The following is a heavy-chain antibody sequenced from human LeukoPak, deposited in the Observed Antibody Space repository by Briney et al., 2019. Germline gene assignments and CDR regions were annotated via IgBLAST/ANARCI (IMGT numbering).Heavy chain of an antibody. Sequence: ASVKVSCKASGYTFTSYGISWVRQAPGQGREWMGWNSAYNGDTNYAQKLQGRVTMTTDTSTSTAYMELRSLRSDDTAVYYCARAEHEQLIDYWGQGTLVTVSS. D-gene: IGHD5-24*01. CDR3: ARAEHEQLIDY. CDR2: NSAYNGDT. V-gene: IGHV1-18*01. CDR1: GYTFTSYG. J-gene: IGHJ4*02.